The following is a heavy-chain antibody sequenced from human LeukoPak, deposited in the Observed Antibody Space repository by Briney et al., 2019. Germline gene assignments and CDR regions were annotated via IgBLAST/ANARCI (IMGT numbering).Heavy chain of an antibody. D-gene: IGHD5-12*01. V-gene: IGHV3-33*01. CDR2: IWYGGSNK. Sequence: GGSLRLSCAASGFTFSSYGMHWVRQAPGKGLEWVAVIWYGGSNKYYADSVKGRFTISRDNSKNTLYLQMNSLRAEDTAVYYCARDSRWIYASFDYWGQGTLVTVSS. CDR1: GFTFSSYG. J-gene: IGHJ4*02. CDR3: ARDSRWIYASFDY.